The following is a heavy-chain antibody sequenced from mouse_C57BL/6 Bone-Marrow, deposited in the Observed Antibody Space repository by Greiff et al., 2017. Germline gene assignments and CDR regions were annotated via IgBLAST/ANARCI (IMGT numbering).Heavy chain of an antibody. CDR2: IYWDDDK. J-gene: IGHJ4*01. CDR1: GFSLSTSGMG. CDR3: ARRWRNYDYDDYAMDY. Sequence: QVTLKESGPGILQSSQTLSLTCSFSGFSLSTSGMGVSWIRQPSGKGLEWLAHIYWDDDKRYNPSLKSRLTISKDTSRNQVFLKITSVDTADTATYYCARRWRNYDYDDYAMDYWGQGTSVTVSS. D-gene: IGHD2-4*01. V-gene: IGHV8-12*01.